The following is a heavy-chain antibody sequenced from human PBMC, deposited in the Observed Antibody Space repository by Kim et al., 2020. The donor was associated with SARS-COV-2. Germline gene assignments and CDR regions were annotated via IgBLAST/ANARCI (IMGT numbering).Heavy chain of an antibody. CDR2: INTNTGNP. J-gene: IGHJ6*02. CDR3: ARGDSYGYSYYYGMDV. V-gene: IGHV7-4-1*02. CDR1: GYTFTSYA. D-gene: IGHD5-18*01. Sequence: ASVKVSCKASGYTFTSYAMNWVRQAPGQGLEWMGWINTNTGNPTYAQGFTGRFVFSLDTSVSTAYLQISSLKAEDTAVYYCARGDSYGYSYYYGMDVWGQGTTVTVSS.